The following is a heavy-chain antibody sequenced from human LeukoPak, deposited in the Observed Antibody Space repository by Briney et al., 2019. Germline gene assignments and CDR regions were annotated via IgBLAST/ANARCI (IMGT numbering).Heavy chain of an antibody. D-gene: IGHD3-3*02. CDR3: ARSHFRPSGYYYMDV. J-gene: IGHJ6*03. CDR2: IYTSGST. Sequence: PSETLSLTCTVSGGSISSGSYYWSWIRQPAGKGLEWIGRIYTSGSTNYNPSLESRVTISVDTSKNQFSLKLSSVTAADTAVYYCARSHFRPSGYYYMDVWGKGTTVTVSS. CDR1: GGSISSGSYY. V-gene: IGHV4-61*02.